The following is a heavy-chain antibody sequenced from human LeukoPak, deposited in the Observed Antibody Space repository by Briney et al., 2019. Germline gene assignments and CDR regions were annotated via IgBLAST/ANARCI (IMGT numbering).Heavy chain of an antibody. CDR1: GFTVSSNY. D-gene: IGHD3-10*01. Sequence: GGSLRLSCAASGFTVSSNYMSWVRQAPGKGLEWVSVIYSGGSTYYADSVKGRFAISRDNSKNTLYLQMNSLRAEDTAVYYCARDSGPGVRGSHYYGMDVWGKGTTVTVSS. CDR2: IYSGGST. CDR3: ARDSGPGVRGSHYYGMDV. J-gene: IGHJ6*04. V-gene: IGHV3-53*01.